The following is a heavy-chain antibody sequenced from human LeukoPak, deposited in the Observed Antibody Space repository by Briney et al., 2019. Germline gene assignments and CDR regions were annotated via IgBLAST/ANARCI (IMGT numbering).Heavy chain of an antibody. CDR1: GFTFSSYA. CDR2: ISYDGSNK. CDR3: ARDGRYFLEWLTSYNWFDP. Sequence: GGSLRLSCAASGFTFSSYAMHWVRQAPGKGLEWVAVISYDGSNKYYADSVKGRFTISRDNSKKTLYLQMNSLRAEDTAVYYCARDGRYFLEWLTSYNWFDPWGQGTLVTVSS. D-gene: IGHD3-3*01. J-gene: IGHJ5*02. V-gene: IGHV3-30-3*01.